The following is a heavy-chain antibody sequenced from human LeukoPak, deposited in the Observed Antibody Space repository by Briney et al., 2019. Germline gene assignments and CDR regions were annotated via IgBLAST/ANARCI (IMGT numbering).Heavy chain of an antibody. V-gene: IGHV3-7*01. CDR3: ATDRDNSDWQKRFDS. Sequence: PGGSLRLSCAASGFTFSTYGMNWYRQAPGKGLEWVGNVNEDASEINYVDSVRGRFTISRDNAKNSLHLQMNSLRAEDTAVYYCATDRDNSDWQKRFDSWDQGPLVPVSS. D-gene: IGHD2-21*02. CDR2: VNEDASEI. CDR1: GFTFSTYG. J-gene: IGHJ4*02.